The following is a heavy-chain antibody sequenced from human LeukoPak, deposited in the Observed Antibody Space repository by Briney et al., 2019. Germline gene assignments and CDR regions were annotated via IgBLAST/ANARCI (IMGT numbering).Heavy chain of an antibody. V-gene: IGHV3-21*01. J-gene: IGHJ4*02. CDR3: ARDYYGDYVFDY. D-gene: IGHD4-17*01. CDR1: GFTFSTYS. Sequence: GGSLRLSCAASGFTFSTYSMNWVRQAPGKGLEWVSFIGSTSDYIYYADSVKGRFTISRDNAKNSLYLQMNTLRAEDTAVYYCARDYYGDYVFDYWGQGTLVTVSS. CDR2: IGSTSDYI.